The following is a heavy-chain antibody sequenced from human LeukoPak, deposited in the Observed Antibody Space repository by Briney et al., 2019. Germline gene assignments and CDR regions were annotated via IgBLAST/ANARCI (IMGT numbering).Heavy chain of an antibody. CDR2: ISSSSSYI. V-gene: IGHV3-21*01. CDR1: GFTFSSYS. CDR3: ARGYGSGTFYYYYGMDV. Sequence: PGGSLRLSCAASGFTFSSYSMNWVRQAPGKGLEWVSSISSSSSYIYYADSVKGRFTISRDNSKNTLYLQMNSLRAEDTAVYYCARGYGSGTFYYYYGMDVWGQGTTVTVSS. J-gene: IGHJ6*02. D-gene: IGHD3-10*01.